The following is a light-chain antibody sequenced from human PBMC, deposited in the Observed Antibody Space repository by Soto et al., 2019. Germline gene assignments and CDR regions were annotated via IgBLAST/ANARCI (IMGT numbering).Light chain of an antibody. CDR3: QQYNTYS. V-gene: IGKV1-5*01. Sequence: DLQMTQSPSTLSASLGDRVTITCRASQSISNWLAWYQKKPGTAPKLLISHASTLESGVPSRFSGSGSGTEFSLTISSLQPDDFATYYCQQYNTYSFGQGAKVDIK. J-gene: IGKJ1*01. CDR1: QSISNW. CDR2: HAS.